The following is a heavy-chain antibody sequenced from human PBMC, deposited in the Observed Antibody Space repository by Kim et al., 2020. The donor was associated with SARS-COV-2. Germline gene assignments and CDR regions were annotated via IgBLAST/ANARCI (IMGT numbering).Heavy chain of an antibody. CDR3: TTSIAAAGTDAFDI. J-gene: IGHJ3*02. Sequence: AAPVKGRFTISRDDSKNTLYLQMNSLKTEDTAVYYCTTSIAAAGTDAFDILGQGTMVTVSS. V-gene: IGHV3-15*01. D-gene: IGHD6-13*01.